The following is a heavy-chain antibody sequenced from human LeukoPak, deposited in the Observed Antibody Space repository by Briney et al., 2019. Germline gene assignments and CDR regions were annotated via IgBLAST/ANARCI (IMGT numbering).Heavy chain of an antibody. CDR1: GFTFSSYG. CDR3: AKDSVQYYYDSSGYFDY. V-gene: IGHV3-30*02. D-gene: IGHD3-22*01. CDR2: ILYDGSNK. Sequence: PGGSLRLSCAASGFTFSSYGMHWVRQAPGKGLEWVAFILYDGSNKYYADSVKGRFTISRDNSKNTLYLQMNSLRAEDTAVYYCAKDSVQYYYDSSGYFDYWGQGTLVTVSS. J-gene: IGHJ4*02.